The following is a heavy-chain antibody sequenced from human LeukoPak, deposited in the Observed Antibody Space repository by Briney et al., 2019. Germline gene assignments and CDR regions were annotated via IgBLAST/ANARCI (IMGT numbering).Heavy chain of an antibody. Sequence: GSLRLSCAASGFTFSSYAMHWVRQAPGKGLEWVAVISYDGSNKCYADSVKGRFTISRDNSKNTLYLQMNSLRAEDTAVYYCARGPERTGVGTRYYYDMDVWGQGTTVTVSS. CDR2: ISYDGSNK. CDR3: ARGPERTGVGTRYYYDMDV. D-gene: IGHD2-8*01. V-gene: IGHV3-30-3*01. J-gene: IGHJ6*02. CDR1: GFTFSSYA.